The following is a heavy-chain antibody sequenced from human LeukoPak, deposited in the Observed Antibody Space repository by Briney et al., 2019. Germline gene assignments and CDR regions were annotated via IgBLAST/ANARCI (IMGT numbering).Heavy chain of an antibody. CDR3: ARERTRSSWYPGWFDP. D-gene: IGHD6-13*01. Sequence: SYTLSFTCAADGGSFSGYYWSWIRQPPGKGLEWIGEINDSGSTNYNPSFKSRVTMSVDTSKDQFSLKPSSVTAADTAVSYCARERTRSSWYPGWFDPWGQGTLVTVSS. V-gene: IGHV4-34*01. CDR1: GGSFSGYY. CDR2: INDSGST. J-gene: IGHJ5*02.